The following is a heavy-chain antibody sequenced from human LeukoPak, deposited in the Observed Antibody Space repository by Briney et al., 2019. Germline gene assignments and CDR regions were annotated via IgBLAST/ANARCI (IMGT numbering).Heavy chain of an antibody. D-gene: IGHD3-10*01. CDR2: IRHDSTDL. CDR1: GFTFSSYS. Sequence: GGSLRLSCAASGFTFSSYSMNWVRQAPGKGLEWVSFIRHDSTDLYYADSVKGRFTISRDNVKNLLYLQMNSLTAEDTAVYYCARDWFGETVWGRGTLVTVSS. V-gene: IGHV3-48*01. J-gene: IGHJ4*02. CDR3: ARDWFGETV.